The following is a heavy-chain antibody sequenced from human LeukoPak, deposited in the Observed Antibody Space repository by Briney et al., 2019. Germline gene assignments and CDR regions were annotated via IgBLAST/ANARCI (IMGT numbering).Heavy chain of an antibody. D-gene: IGHD6-19*01. CDR2: ISGGGGNT. J-gene: IGHJ4*02. CDR1: GFTFSRFA. CDR3: AKRQGSGWYNPAFDY. Sequence: GWSLRLSCAASGFTFSRFAMSWVRQAPGKGPEWVSGISGGGGNTYYADSVKGRFTISRDNYKNTLDLQMNSLTADDTAVYYCAKRQGSGWYNPAFDYWGQGTLVTVSS. V-gene: IGHV3-23*01.